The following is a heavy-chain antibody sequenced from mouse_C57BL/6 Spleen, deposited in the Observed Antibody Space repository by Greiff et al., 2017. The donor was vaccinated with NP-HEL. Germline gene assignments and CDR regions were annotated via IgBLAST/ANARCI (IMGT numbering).Heavy chain of an antibody. CDR1: GYSITSGYY. D-gene: IGHD1-1*01. J-gene: IGHJ4*01. CDR2: ISYDGSN. CDR3: AKAAVVGPWYAMDY. Sequence: EVKLMESGPGLVKPSQSLSLTCSVTGYSITSGYYWNWIRQFPGNKLEWMGYISYDGSNNYNPSLKNRITITRDTSKNQFFLKLNSVTTEDTATYYCAKAAVVGPWYAMDYWGQGTSVTVSS. V-gene: IGHV3-6*01.